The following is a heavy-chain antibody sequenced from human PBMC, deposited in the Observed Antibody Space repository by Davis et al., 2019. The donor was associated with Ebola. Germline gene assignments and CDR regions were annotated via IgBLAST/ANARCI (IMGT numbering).Heavy chain of an antibody. Sequence: PGGSLRLSCKGSGYSFANYWIGWVRQMPGKGLEWMGIIYPDDSDVIYSPAFQGQVIISVDRSITTAYLQWRSLRASDTAVYYCARQESLYGWSDYWGQGTLVTVSS. D-gene: IGHD3-10*01. J-gene: IGHJ4*02. CDR2: IYPDDSDV. CDR1: GYSFANYW. V-gene: IGHV5-51*01. CDR3: ARQESLYGWSDY.